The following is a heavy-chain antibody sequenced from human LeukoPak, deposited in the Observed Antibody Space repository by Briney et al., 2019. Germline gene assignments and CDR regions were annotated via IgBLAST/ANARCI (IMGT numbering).Heavy chain of an antibody. CDR1: GGTFSDYT. J-gene: IGHJ4*02. V-gene: IGHV1-69*02. Sequence: SVKVSCKASGGTFSDYTINWVRQAPRQGLEWMGRIIPIVDIPNYAQKFQGRVTITADKSTSTAYMELSSLRSEDTAVYYCASLPVDTSMVSDYWGQGTLVTVSS. CDR3: ASLPVDTSMVSDY. D-gene: IGHD5-18*01. CDR2: IIPIVDIP.